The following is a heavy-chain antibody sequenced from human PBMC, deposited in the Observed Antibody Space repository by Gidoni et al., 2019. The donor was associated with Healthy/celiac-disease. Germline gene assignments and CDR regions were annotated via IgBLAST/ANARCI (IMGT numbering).Heavy chain of an antibody. CDR2: ISGSGGST. V-gene: IGHV3-23*01. Sequence: FSSYAMSWVRQAPGKGLAWVSAISGSGGSTDYADSVKGRFTISRDNSKNTLYLQMNSLRAEDTAVYYCATRPDDYWGQGTLVTVSS. J-gene: IGHJ4*02. CDR3: ATRPDDY. CDR1: FSSYA.